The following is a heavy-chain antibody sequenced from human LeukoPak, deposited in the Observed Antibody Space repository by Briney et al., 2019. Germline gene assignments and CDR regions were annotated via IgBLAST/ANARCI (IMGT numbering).Heavy chain of an antibody. Sequence: GGSLRLSCAASGFTVSSNYMSWVRQAPGKGLEWVSVIYSGGSTYYAGSVKGRFTISRDNSKNTLYLQMNSLRAEDTAVYYCARADSTSYSIAVDWGQGTLVTVSS. J-gene: IGHJ4*02. D-gene: IGHD6-19*01. CDR1: GFTVSSNY. CDR3: ARADSTSYSIAVD. V-gene: IGHV3-53*01. CDR2: IYSGGST.